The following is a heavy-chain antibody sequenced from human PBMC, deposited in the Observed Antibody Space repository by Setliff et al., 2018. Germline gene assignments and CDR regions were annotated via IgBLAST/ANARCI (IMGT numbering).Heavy chain of an antibody. CDR2: INTSVSN. V-gene: IGHV4-61*02. D-gene: IGHD3-22*01. Sequence: PSETLSLTCTVYGGSISSRSYYWSWIRHPDGKGLGWIGRINTSVSNNYNPHRKSRVTISVDTSKDQFSLKLSSVTAADTAVYSGARCAGWCCDSSGSYYDYWGQGTLVTVSS. CDR1: GGSISSRSYY. J-gene: IGHJ4*02. CDR3: ARCAGWCCDSSGSYYDY.